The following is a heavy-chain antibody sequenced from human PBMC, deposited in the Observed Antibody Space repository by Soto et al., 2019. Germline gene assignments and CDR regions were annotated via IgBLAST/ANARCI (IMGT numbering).Heavy chain of an antibody. J-gene: IGHJ6*02. V-gene: IGHV1-18*01. D-gene: IGHD3-10*01. CDR1: GYTFSNDG. CDR2: ISAYNGNT. Sequence: QVKLVQSGAEVRRPGASVKVSCKASGYTFSNDGINWVRQAPGQGLEWMGWISAYNGNTEYAQNFQGRVTMTTDTSTSTAYMELRSLRSADTAVYSCARGGPTSADYYYGMDVWGLGTTVTVSS. CDR3: ARGGPTSADYYYGMDV.